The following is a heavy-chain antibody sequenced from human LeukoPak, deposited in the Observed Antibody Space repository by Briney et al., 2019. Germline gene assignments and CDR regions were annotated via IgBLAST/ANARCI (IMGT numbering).Heavy chain of an antibody. CDR2: IYYSGST. D-gene: IGHD2-8*01. CDR1: GASISSYY. V-gene: IGHV4-59*08. J-gene: IGHJ4*02. CDR3: ARDRACSNGICSYFDY. Sequence: SETLSLTCTVSGASISSYYWSWIRQPPGKGLEWIGYIYYSGSTYYNPSLKSRVTISVDTSKNQFSLKLTSVTAADTAVYYCARDRACSNGICSYFDYWGQGTVVT.